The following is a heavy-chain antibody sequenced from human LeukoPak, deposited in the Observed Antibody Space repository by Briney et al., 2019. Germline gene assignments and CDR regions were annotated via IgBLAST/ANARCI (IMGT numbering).Heavy chain of an antibody. D-gene: IGHD1-26*01. CDR2: ISSNGGST. CDR3: ARLARGSYSN. V-gene: IGHV3-64*01. J-gene: IGHJ4*02. CDR1: GFTFSSYA. Sequence: GGSLRLSCAASGFTFSSYAMHWVRQAPGKGLEYVSAISSNGGSTYYANSVKGRFTISRDNSKNTLYLQMGSLRAEDMAVYYCARLARGSYSNWGQGTLVTVSS.